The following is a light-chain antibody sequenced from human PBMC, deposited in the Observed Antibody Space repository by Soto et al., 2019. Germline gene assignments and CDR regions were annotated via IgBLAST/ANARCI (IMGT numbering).Light chain of an antibody. Sequence: EIVMTQSPATLSVSQGERATLSCRASQSVSTNLVWYQQKPGQAPRLLIYGASTRATGVPGRFSGTGSGTEFTLTISSLQSEDSAVYYCQQYNHWWTFGQGTKVDIK. CDR2: GAS. V-gene: IGKV3-15*01. CDR1: QSVSTN. J-gene: IGKJ1*01. CDR3: QQYNHWWT.